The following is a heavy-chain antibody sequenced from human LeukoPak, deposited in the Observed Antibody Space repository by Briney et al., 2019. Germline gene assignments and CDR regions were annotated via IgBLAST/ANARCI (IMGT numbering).Heavy chain of an antibody. CDR2: IKQDGSEK. CDR3: ATEPGIAAAGIPYYFGY. CDR1: GFTFSSYW. D-gene: IGHD6-13*01. V-gene: IGHV3-7*04. J-gene: IGHJ4*02. Sequence: GGSLRLSCAASGFTFSSYWMSWVRQAPGKGLEWVANIKQDGSEKYYVDSVKGRFTISRDNAKNSLYLQMNSLRAEDTAVYYCATEPGIAAAGIPYYFGYWGQGTLVTVSS.